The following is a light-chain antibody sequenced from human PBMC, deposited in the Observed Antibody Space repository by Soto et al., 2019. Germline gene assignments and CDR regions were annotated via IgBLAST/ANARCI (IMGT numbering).Light chain of an antibody. CDR2: DAS. CDR3: LQYNSYLYT. V-gene: IGKV1-5*01. J-gene: IGKJ2*01. CDR1: QSISSR. Sequence: DIQMTQSPSTLSSSVGDRVTITCRASQSISSRLSWYQQKRGKAAKLLIYDASSLDSGVPSRVSGSGSGTDFTLTISRLEPDDVAAYYCLQYNSYLYTFGQGTKLEIK.